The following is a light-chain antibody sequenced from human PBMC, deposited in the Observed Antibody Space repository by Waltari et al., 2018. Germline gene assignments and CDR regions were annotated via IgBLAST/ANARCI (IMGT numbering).Light chain of an antibody. J-gene: IGLJ3*02. V-gene: IGLV1-44*01. CDR2: SNN. Sequence: QSFLTQPPSASGTPVQRVTIPCSGRSSNIGSSTVNWYQQLPGTAPKLRIYSNNQRPSGVPDRFSGSKSGTSASLAISGLQSEDEADYYCAAWDDSLNGPVFGGGTKLTVL. CDR3: AAWDDSLNGPV. CDR1: SSNIGSST.